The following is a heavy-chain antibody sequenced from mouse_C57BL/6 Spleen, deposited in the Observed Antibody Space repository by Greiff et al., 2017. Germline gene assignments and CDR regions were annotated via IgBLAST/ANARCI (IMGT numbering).Heavy chain of an antibody. CDR2: IDPSDSYT. Sequence: QVQLQQPGAELVMPGASVKLSCKASGYTFTSYWMHWVKQRPGHGLEWIGDIDPSDSYTNYNQKFKGKSTLTVDKSSSTAYMQLSSLTSEDSAVYYCARGDYGYGLGVWGTGTTVTVSS. V-gene: IGHV1-69*01. CDR3: ARGDYGYGLGV. D-gene: IGHD1-1*01. J-gene: IGHJ1*03. CDR1: GYTFTSYW.